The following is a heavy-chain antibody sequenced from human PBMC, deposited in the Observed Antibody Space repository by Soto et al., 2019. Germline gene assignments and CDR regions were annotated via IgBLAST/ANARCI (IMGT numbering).Heavy chain of an antibody. CDR2: TKNKANRYTT. Sequence: EVQLVESGGGLVQPGGSLRLSCAASGFTLSDHYMDWVRQAPGKGLEWVGRTKNKANRYTTEYAASVNGRFTISRDDSKNSLYLQMTSLKNEDTAVYYCARWVSGSPDNWGQGTLVTVSS. CDR1: GFTLSDHY. J-gene: IGHJ4*02. V-gene: IGHV3-72*01. D-gene: IGHD1-26*01. CDR3: ARWVSGSPDN.